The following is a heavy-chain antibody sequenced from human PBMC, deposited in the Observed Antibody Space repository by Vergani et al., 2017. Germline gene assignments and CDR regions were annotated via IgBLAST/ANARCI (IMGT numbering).Heavy chain of an antibody. V-gene: IGHV1-24*01. CDR2: FDPEDGET. Sequence: QVQLVQSGAEVKKPGASVKVSCKVSGYTLTELSMHWVRQAPGKGLEWMGGFDPEDGETIYSQKFQGRVTMTEDTSTDTAYMELSSLRSEDTAVYYCATGLSAAADTLVHRDDAFDIWGQGTMVTVSS. D-gene: IGHD6-13*01. CDR1: GYTLTELS. J-gene: IGHJ3*02. CDR3: ATGLSAAADTLVHRDDAFDI.